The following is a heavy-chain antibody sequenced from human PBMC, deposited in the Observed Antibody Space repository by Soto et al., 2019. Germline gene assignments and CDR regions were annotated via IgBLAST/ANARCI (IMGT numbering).Heavy chain of an antibody. Sequence: ASVKVSCKASGYTFTSYDINWVRQAPGQGLEWMGWISAYNDYTNYAQKLQGRVTMTTDTSTRIAYLDLRSLRSDDTAVFYCAREGYYSGSGSYSPPRYYGMDVWGQGTTVTVSS. CDR3: AREGYYSGSGSYSPPRYYGMDV. D-gene: IGHD3-10*01. V-gene: IGHV1-18*01. CDR2: ISAYNDYT. CDR1: GYTFTSYD. J-gene: IGHJ6*02.